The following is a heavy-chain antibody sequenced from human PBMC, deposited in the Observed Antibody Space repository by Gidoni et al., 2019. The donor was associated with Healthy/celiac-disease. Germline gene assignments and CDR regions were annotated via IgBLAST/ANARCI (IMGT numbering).Heavy chain of an antibody. CDR1: GFTCSSYA. Sequence: EVRLLESGGGLVQPGGSLRLSCAASGFTCSSYALSWVRQAPGKGLEWVSAISGSGGSTYYADSVKGRFTISRDNSKNTLYLQMNSLRAEDTAVYYCAKGPNSGSYPWAFDIWGQGTMVTVSS. D-gene: IGHD1-26*01. V-gene: IGHV3-23*01. CDR2: ISGSGGST. CDR3: AKGPNSGSYPWAFDI. J-gene: IGHJ3*02.